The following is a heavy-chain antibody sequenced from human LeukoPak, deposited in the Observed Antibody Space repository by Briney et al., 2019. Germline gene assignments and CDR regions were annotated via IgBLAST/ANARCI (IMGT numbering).Heavy chain of an antibody. CDR1: GGSISGGGYY. D-gene: IGHD5-12*01. V-gene: IGHV4-31*03. CDR3: ARGDFSSYDFDY. CDR2: IYYSGST. Sequence: PSQTLLLTCTVSGGSISGGGYYWSWIRQHPGKGLEWIGYIYYSGSTYYNPSLKSRVTISVDTSKNQFSLRLSSVTAADTAVYYCARGDFSSYDFDYWGQGTLVTVSS. J-gene: IGHJ4*02.